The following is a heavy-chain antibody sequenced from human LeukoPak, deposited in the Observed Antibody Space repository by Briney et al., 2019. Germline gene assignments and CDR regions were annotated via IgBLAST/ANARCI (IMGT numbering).Heavy chain of an antibody. Sequence: GGSLRLSCAASGFTFSSYSMNWVRQAPGKGLEWVPSISSSSSYIYYADSVKGRFTISRDNAKNSLYLQMNSLRAEDTAVYYCATVVAAAGFNWFDPWGQGTLVTVSS. CDR1: GFTFSSYS. D-gene: IGHD6-13*01. J-gene: IGHJ5*02. V-gene: IGHV3-21*01. CDR3: ATVVAAAGFNWFDP. CDR2: ISSSSSYI.